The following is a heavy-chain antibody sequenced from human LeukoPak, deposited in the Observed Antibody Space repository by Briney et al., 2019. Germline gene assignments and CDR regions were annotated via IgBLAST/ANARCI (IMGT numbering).Heavy chain of an antibody. D-gene: IGHD2-21*02. CDR3: ARVLSISYCGGDCYSENFDY. CDR1: GFTFSSYA. J-gene: IGHJ4*02. V-gene: IGHV3-23*01. Sequence: PGGSLRLSCAASGFTFSSYAMSWVRQAPGKGLEWVSAISGSGGSTYYADSVKGRFTISRDNSKNTLYLQMNSLRAEDTAVYYCARVLSISYCGGDCYSENFDYWGQGTLVTVSS. CDR2: ISGSGGST.